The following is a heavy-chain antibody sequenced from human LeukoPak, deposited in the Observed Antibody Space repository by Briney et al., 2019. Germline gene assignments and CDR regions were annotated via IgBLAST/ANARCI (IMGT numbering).Heavy chain of an antibody. CDR1: GFTFGDYA. CDR3: AKGVWGAFDI. J-gene: IGHJ3*02. Sequence: PGGSLRLSCTPSGFTFGDYALSWVRQAPGKGLEWVGFIRSKAYGGATDYAASVKGRFTISRDDSKSIAYLQMNSLKTEDTAVYYCAKGVWGAFDIWGQGTMVTVSS. CDR2: IRSKAYGGAT. V-gene: IGHV3-49*04. D-gene: IGHD3-10*01.